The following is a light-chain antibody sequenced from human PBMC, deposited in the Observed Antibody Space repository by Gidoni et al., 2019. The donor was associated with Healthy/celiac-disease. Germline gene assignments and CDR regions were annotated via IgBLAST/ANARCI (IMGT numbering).Light chain of an antibody. Sequence: DIQMTQSPSSLSASVGDRVTITCQASQDINNNLHWDQQKPGKAPKLLIYDASNLETGVPSRFSGSGAGTDVTFTISSLQPEDIATYYCQQYDNLPYTFGQGTKLEIK. CDR2: DAS. J-gene: IGKJ2*01. CDR1: QDINNN. V-gene: IGKV1-33*01. CDR3: QQYDNLPYT.